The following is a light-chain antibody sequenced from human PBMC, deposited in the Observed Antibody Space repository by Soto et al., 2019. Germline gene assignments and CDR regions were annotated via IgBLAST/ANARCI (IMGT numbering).Light chain of an antibody. CDR2: AAS. Sequence: IQLTQSPSSLSASVGDRVTITCRASQGISSYVAWYQQKLGKAPKLLIYAASTLQRGVPSRFSGSGSGTDFTLTISSLQPEDFATYSCQQLNSYPLTFGGGTTVEVK. J-gene: IGKJ4*01. CDR3: QQLNSYPLT. V-gene: IGKV1-9*01. CDR1: QGISSY.